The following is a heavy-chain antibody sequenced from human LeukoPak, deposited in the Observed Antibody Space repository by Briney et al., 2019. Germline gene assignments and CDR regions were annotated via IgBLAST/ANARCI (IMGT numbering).Heavy chain of an antibody. V-gene: IGHV3-23*01. J-gene: IGHJ4*02. CDR1: GFTFSNYA. CDR3: ARDQTLDYGDYGNDFDY. D-gene: IGHD4-17*01. Sequence: GGSLRLSCAASGFTFSNYAMSWVRQAPGKGLEWVSAISGNGGSTYYADSVKGRFTISRDNSKNTLYLQMNSLRAEDTAVYYCARDQTLDYGDYGNDFDYWGQGTLVTVSS. CDR2: ISGNGGST.